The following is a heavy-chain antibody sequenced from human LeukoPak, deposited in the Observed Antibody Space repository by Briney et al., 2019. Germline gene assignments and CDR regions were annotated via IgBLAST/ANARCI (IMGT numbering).Heavy chain of an antibody. CDR3: AKDLRIDYVSYFDY. CDR1: GFSFSTYA. Sequence: GGSLRLSCAASGFSFSTYAMSWVRQAPGKGLEWVSAISGSGDNNDNTYYADSVKGQFTISRDNSKNTLYLQMNSLRAEDTAVYYCAKDLRIDYVSYFDYWGQGTLVTVSS. CDR2: ISGSGDNNDNT. J-gene: IGHJ4*02. V-gene: IGHV3-23*01. D-gene: IGHD3-16*01.